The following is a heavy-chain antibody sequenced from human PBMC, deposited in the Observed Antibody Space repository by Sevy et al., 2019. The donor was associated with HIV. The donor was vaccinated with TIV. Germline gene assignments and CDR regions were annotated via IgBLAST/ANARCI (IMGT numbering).Heavy chain of an antibody. CDR1: GFAFSNYW. J-gene: IGHJ6*02. CDR2: IKQDGSEI. D-gene: IGHD1-20*01. Sequence: GESLKISCAASGFAFSNYWMNWVRQAPGKGLEWVANIKQDGSEIYYVDSVRGRFSISRDNAKYSQFLQMNSLRGEDTAVYYCARDRGITVYNYYGMDVWGQGTTVTVSS. CDR3: ARDRGITVYNYYGMDV. V-gene: IGHV3-7*01.